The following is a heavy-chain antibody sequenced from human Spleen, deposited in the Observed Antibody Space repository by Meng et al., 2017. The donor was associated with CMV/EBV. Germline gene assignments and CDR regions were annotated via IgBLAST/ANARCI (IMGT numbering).Heavy chain of an antibody. J-gene: IGHJ4*02. V-gene: IGHV1-18*01. Sequence: FILNSFGISWVRQAPGQGLEWLGWVSAYNGDTRYAQMVQGRVTMTADTATSTVYMELRGLRSDDTAVYYCASGYCSSGSCYPYYFDYWGQGTLVTVSS. CDR1: FILNSFG. CDR2: VSAYNGDT. CDR3: ASGYCSSGSCYPYYFDY. D-gene: IGHD2-15*01.